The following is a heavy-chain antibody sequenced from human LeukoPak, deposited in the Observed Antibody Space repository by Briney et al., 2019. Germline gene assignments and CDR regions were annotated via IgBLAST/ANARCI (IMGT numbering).Heavy chain of an antibody. J-gene: IGHJ4*02. Sequence: MPSETLSLTCAVYGGSFSGYYWSWVRQPPRRGLEWIGEINHSGSTNYNPSIKSRVTISVHTSKNPFSLKLSSVTAADPAVYYCASIVVVSAAIFDSWGPGNLGTVSS. CDR3: ASIVVVSAAIFDS. D-gene: IGHD2-2*01. CDR1: GGSFSGYY. CDR2: INHSGST. V-gene: IGHV4-34*01.